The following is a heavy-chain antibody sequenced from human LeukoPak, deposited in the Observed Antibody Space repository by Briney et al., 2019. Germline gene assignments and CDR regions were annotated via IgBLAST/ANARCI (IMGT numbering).Heavy chain of an antibody. CDR1: GFTFSSYW. Sequence: GGSLRLSCAASGFTFSSYWMSWVRQAPGKGLEWVANIKQDGSEKYYVDSVKGRFTISRDNAKNSLYLQMNSLRAEDTAVYYCAREAGGWLQSDFDYWDQGTLVTVSS. CDR3: AREAGGWLQSDFDY. CDR2: IKQDGSEK. J-gene: IGHJ4*02. D-gene: IGHD5-24*01. V-gene: IGHV3-7*01.